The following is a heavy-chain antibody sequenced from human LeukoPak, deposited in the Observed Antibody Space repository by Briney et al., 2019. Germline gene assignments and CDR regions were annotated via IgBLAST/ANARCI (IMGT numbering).Heavy chain of an antibody. D-gene: IGHD6-13*01. J-gene: IGHJ6*03. CDR2: IYHSGST. CDR1: GGSISSSNW. V-gene: IGHV4-4*02. Sequence: NPSETLSLTCAVSGGSISSSNWWSWVRQPPGKGLEWIGEIYHSGSTNYNPSLKSRVTISVDKSKNQFSLKLSSVTAADTAVYHCASIAAAPLYYYYYMDVWGKGTTVTVSS. CDR3: ASIAAAPLYYYYYMDV.